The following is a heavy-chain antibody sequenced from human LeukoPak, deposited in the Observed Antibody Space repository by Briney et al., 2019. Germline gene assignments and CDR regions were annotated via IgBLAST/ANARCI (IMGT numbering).Heavy chain of an antibody. CDR3: AKDQSPGYSSSWSFDY. CDR2: IRYDGSNK. Sequence: GGSLRLSCAASGFTFSSYGMHWVRQTPGKGLEWVAFIRYDGSNKYYADSVKGRFTISRDNSKNTLYLQMNSLRAEDTALYYCAKDQSPGYSSSWSFDYWGQGTLVTVSS. V-gene: IGHV3-30*02. CDR1: GFTFSSYG. J-gene: IGHJ4*02. D-gene: IGHD6-13*01.